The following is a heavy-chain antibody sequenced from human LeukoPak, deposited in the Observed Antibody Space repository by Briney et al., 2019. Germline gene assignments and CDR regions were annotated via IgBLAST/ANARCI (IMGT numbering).Heavy chain of an antibody. Sequence: SETLSLTCAVYGGSFSGYYWSWIRQPPGKGLEWIGEINHSGSTNYNPSLKSRVTISVDTSKNQFSLKLSSVTAADTAVYYCASVAVGAAAGRFDYWGQGTLVTVSS. J-gene: IGHJ4*02. D-gene: IGHD6-13*01. CDR1: GGSFSGYY. V-gene: IGHV4-34*01. CDR3: ASVAVGAAAGRFDY. CDR2: INHSGST.